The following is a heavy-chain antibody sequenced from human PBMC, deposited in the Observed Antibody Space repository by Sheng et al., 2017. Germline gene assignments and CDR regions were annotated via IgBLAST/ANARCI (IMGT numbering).Heavy chain of an antibody. J-gene: IGHJ4*02. V-gene: IGHV3-9*01. CDR1: GFTFDDYA. D-gene: IGHD2-2*01. Sequence: EVQLVESGGGLVQPGRSLRLSCAASGFTFDDYAMHWVRQAPGKGLEWVSGISWNSGSIGYADSVKGRFTISRDNAKNSLYLQMTSLRADDTAVYYCAKKFGEVPNAISLFDYWGQGTLVTVSS. CDR2: ISWNSGSI. CDR3: AKKFGEVPNAISLFDY.